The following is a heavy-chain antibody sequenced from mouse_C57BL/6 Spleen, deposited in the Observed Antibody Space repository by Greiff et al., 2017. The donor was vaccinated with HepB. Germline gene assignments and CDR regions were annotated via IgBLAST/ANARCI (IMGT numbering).Heavy chain of an antibody. D-gene: IGHD2-4*01. J-gene: IGHJ1*03. CDR2: ISSGGSYT. Sequence: EVKVVESGGDLVKPGGSLKLSCAASGFTFSSYGMSWVRQTPDKRLEWVATISSGGSYTYYPDSVKGRFTISRDNAKNTLYLQMSSLKSEDTAMYYCARQNDYDGYFDVWGTGTTVTVSS. CDR1: GFTFSSYG. V-gene: IGHV5-6*01. CDR3: ARQNDYDGYFDV.